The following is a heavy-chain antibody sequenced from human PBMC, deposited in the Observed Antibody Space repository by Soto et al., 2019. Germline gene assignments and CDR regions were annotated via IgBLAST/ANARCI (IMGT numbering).Heavy chain of an antibody. CDR3: TTLGFDP. V-gene: IGHV3-15*01. CDR1: GSTFSNAW. Sequence: EVQLVESGGGLVKPGGSLRLSCAASGSTFSNAWMSWVRQVPGKGLEWVGRIKSKTAGGTIDYAAPVKGRFTISRDDSKNTLYLQMNSLSIDDTAVYYCTTLGFDPWGQGTLVTVSS. CDR2: IKSKTAGGTI. J-gene: IGHJ5*02.